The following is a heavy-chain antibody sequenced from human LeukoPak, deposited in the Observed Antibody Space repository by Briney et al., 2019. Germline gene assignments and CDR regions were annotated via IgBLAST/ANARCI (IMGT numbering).Heavy chain of an antibody. Sequence: SETLSLTCTVSGGSISGYYWSWIRQPPGKGLEWIGYIYYSGSTNYNPSLKSRVTISVDTSKNQFSLKLSSVTAADTAVYYCARHNQLLWGADWFDPWGQGTLVTVSS. D-gene: IGHD2-2*01. J-gene: IGHJ5*02. CDR2: IYYSGST. CDR3: ARHNQLLWGADWFDP. V-gene: IGHV4-59*08. CDR1: GGSISGYY.